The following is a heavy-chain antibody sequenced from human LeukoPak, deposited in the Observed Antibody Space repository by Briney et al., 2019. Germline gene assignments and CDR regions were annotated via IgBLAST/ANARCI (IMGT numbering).Heavy chain of an antibody. CDR1: GGSISSTGYC. D-gene: IGHD3-22*01. J-gene: IGHJ3*01. CDR2: IYYSGST. Sequence: RPSETLSLTCAVSGGSISSTGYCWAWIRQPPGKGLEWIGTIYYSGSTYHNTSLKSRITMSGDTSRNQFSLKLSSVDAADTAVYYCAKAGVRYVDSSGLYAFDFWGQGTTVTVSS. V-gene: IGHV4-39*01. CDR3: AKAGVRYVDSSGLYAFDF.